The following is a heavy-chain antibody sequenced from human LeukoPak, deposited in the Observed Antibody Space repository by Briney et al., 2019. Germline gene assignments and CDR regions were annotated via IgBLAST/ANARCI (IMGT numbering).Heavy chain of an antibody. CDR2: LDPEDGET. J-gene: IGHJ1*01. D-gene: IGHD6-6*01. CDR1: GYTLTELS. Sequence: GASVKVSCKVSGYTLTELSMHWVRQAPGKGLEWMGGLDPEDGETIYAQKFQGRVTMTEDTSTDTAYMELSSLRSEDTAVYYCATDGGIAARHQYFQHWGQGTLVTVSS. V-gene: IGHV1-24*01. CDR3: ATDGGIAARHQYFQH.